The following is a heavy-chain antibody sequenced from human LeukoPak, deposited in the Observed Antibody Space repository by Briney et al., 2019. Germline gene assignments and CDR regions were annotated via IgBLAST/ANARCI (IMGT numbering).Heavy chain of an antibody. CDR2: IYYSGST. CDR1: GGSISSYY. Sequence: SETLSLTCTVSGGSISSYYWSWIRQPPGKGLEWIGYIYYSGSTNYNPSLKSRVTISVDTSKNQFSLKLSSVTAADTAVYYCARAGYSSGWGLTDYWGQGTLVTVSS. D-gene: IGHD6-19*01. V-gene: IGHV4-59*12. CDR3: ARAGYSSGWGLTDY. J-gene: IGHJ4*02.